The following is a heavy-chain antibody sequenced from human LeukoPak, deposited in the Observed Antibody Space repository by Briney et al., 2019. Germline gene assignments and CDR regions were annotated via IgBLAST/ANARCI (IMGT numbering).Heavy chain of an antibody. CDR2: INPNSGGT. CDR3: ARRPGGRSGYYPLEDYYYYYYMDV. D-gene: IGHD3-22*01. CDR1: GYTFSGYY. Sequence: ASVKVSCKASGYTFSGYYLHWVRQAPGQGLEWMGWINPNSGGTNSAQKFQGRVTMTRDTSIITAYMELSRLRSDDTAVYYCARRPGGRSGYYPLEDYYYYYYMDVWGKGTTVTVSS. V-gene: IGHV1-2*02. J-gene: IGHJ6*03.